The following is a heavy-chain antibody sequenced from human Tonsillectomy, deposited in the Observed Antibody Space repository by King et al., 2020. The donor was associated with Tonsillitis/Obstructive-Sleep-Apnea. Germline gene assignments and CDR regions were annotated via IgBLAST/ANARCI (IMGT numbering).Heavy chain of an antibody. CDR2: IYYTGRN. Sequence: QLQESGPGLVKPSETLSLTCTVSGGSISSFYWSWIRQPPGKGLDWIGYIYYTGRNNYNPSLESRITITVDTPKNQFSLKLTSVAAADTAVYYCAGDSGGSLDYWGQGTLVTVSS. J-gene: IGHJ4*02. D-gene: IGHD1-26*01. CDR3: AGDSGGSLDY. V-gene: IGHV4-59*01. CDR1: GGSISSFY.